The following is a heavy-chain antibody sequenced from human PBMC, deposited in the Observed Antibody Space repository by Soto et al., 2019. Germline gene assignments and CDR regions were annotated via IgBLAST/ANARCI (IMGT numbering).Heavy chain of an antibody. D-gene: IGHD4-17*01. Sequence: QVQLVESGGGVVQPGRSLRLSCAASGFTFSNYGMHWVRQAPGKGLGWVAVISYDGNNKYYQDSVKGRFTISRDNSKNTLYLQMDSVSAEDTAVYYCAKGHDSGDPPGIWGQGTLVTVSS. V-gene: IGHV3-30*18. J-gene: IGHJ3*02. CDR3: AKGHDSGDPPGI. CDR2: ISYDGNNK. CDR1: GFTFSNYG.